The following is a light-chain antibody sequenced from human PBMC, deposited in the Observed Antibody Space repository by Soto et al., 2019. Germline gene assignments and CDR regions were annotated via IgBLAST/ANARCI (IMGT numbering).Light chain of an antibody. V-gene: IGKV3-20*01. CDR1: QSIGRNY. Sequence: EIVLTQSPDTLSLSPGERATLSCRASQSIGRNYLAWYQQKPGQAPRLLIHGASSRATDIPDRFSGSGSGTDFTLTISRLEPEDFAVYYCQQYAKSPIPFGPGTRLEIK. J-gene: IGKJ5*01. CDR2: GAS. CDR3: QQYAKSPIP.